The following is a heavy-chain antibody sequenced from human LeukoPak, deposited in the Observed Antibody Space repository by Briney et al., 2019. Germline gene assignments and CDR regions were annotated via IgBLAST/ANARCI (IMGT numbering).Heavy chain of an antibody. J-gene: IGHJ4*02. Sequence: GASVKVSCKASGYTFTSYYMHWVRQAPGQGLEWMGIINPSGGSTSYAQKFQGRVTMTRDMSTSTVYMELSSLRSEDTAVYYCARVTATSYSGYYFDYWGQGTLVTVSS. D-gene: IGHD1-26*01. CDR1: GYTFTSYY. V-gene: IGHV1-46*01. CDR3: ARVTATSYSGYYFDY. CDR2: INPSGGST.